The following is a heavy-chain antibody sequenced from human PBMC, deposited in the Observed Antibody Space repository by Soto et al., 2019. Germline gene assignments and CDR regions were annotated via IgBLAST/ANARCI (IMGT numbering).Heavy chain of an antibody. CDR2: IIPIFGTA. CDR3: ARVGIAVAGTPAPHFDP. Sequence: QVQLVQSGAEVKKPGSSVKVSCKASGVTFSSYAISWVRQAPGQGLEWMGGIIPIFGTANYAQKFQGRVTITADESTSTAYMELSSLRSEDTAVYYCARVGIAVAGTPAPHFDPWGQGTLVTVSS. CDR1: GVTFSSYA. V-gene: IGHV1-69*01. J-gene: IGHJ5*02. D-gene: IGHD6-19*01.